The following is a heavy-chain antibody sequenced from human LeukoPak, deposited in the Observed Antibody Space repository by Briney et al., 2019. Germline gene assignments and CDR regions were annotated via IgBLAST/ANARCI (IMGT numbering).Heavy chain of an antibody. V-gene: IGHV3-30*03. CDR1: GFIFSNYV. CDR3: ASGSDFYDPDPPLTFDY. J-gene: IGHJ4*02. CDR2: SLYDGTKE. Sequence: GGSLRLSCTASGFIFSNYVMHWVRQAPGKGLEWVALSLYDGTKEYYADSVKGRFTISRDNSKNTLYLQMNSLRAEDTAVYYCASGSDFYDPDPPLTFDYWGQGTLVTVSS. D-gene: IGHD5/OR15-5a*01.